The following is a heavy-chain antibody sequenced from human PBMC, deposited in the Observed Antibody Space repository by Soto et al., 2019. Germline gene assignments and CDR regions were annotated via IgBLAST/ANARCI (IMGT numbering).Heavy chain of an antibody. J-gene: IGHJ4*02. CDR3: AKSWMDLRWLPTYYFDY. Sequence: SVKVSCKASGGTFSSSAISLVRQAPGQGLEWMGGIIPIFGTANYAQKFQGRVTITADESTSTAYMELSSLRSEDTAVYYCAKSWMDLRWLPTYYFDYWGQGTLVTVSS. V-gene: IGHV1-69*13. CDR1: GGTFSSSA. CDR2: IIPIFGTA. D-gene: IGHD5-18*01.